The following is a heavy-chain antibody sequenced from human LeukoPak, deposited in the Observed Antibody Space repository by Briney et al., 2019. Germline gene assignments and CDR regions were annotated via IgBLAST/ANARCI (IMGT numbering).Heavy chain of an antibody. CDR2: IKQDGSEK. J-gene: IGHJ4*02. V-gene: IGHV3-7*01. CDR3: ARVSGYYTGGDFDY. CDR1: GFTFSRYW. Sequence: GGSLRLSCAASGFTFSRYWMSWVRQAPGKGLEWVANIKQDGSEKYYVDSVKGRFTISKDNAKNSLYLQMNSLRAEDTAVYYCARVSGYYTGGDFDYWGQGTLVTVSS. D-gene: IGHD3/OR15-3a*01.